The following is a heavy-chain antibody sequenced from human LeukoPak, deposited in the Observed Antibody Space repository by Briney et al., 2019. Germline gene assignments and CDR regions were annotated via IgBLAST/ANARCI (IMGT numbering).Heavy chain of an antibody. J-gene: IGHJ3*02. Sequence: PSETLSLTCAVSGGSISSSNWWSWVRQPPGKGLEWIGEIYHSGSTYYNPSLKSRVTISVDRSKNQFSLKLSSVTAADTAVYYCASSTPGSSPSDAFDIWGQGTMVTVSS. V-gene: IGHV4-4*02. CDR1: GGSISSSNW. CDR2: IYHSGST. CDR3: ASSTPGSSPSDAFDI. D-gene: IGHD6-13*01.